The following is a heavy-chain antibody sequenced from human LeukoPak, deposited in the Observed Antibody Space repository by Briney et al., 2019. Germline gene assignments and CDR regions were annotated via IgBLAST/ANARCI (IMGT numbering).Heavy chain of an antibody. J-gene: IGHJ4*02. CDR1: GGSISSSSAY. CDR2: IYYRKNT. Sequence: SETLSLTCTVSGGSISSSSAYWGWIRQPPGKGLEWIGSIYYRKNTYYNPSLKSRVTISADTSKNQFSLTLGSVSATDTAVYYCASPRGFSYGYFDYWGQGTLVTVSS. D-gene: IGHD5-18*01. V-gene: IGHV4-39*01. CDR3: ASPRGFSYGYFDY.